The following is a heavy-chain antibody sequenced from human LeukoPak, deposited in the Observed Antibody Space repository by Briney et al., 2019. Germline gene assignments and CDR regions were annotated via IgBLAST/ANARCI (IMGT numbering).Heavy chain of an antibody. CDR1: GFAFSSQD. Sequence: GGSLRLSCAASGFAFSSQDMGWVRQAPEKGLEWVSAISDSGDRTYYVDSVKGRFTISRDNSKNTLHLQMNSLRAEDTAVYYCAKDHPYYYDSSGAVDPWGQGTLVTVSS. D-gene: IGHD3-22*01. CDR2: ISDSGDRT. CDR3: AKDHPYYYDSSGAVDP. J-gene: IGHJ5*02. V-gene: IGHV3-23*01.